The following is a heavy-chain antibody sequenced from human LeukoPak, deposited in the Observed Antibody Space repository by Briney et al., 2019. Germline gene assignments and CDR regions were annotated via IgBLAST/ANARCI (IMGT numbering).Heavy chain of an antibody. CDR1: GFNLNSYW. Sequence: GGSQSLSCAASGFNLNSYWISWARQAPGKGLEWLANINQDGGEKYYVDSVKGRFTISRDNAKNSLYLQMNSLRAEDTAVYYCTTSYSILTDYWGQGTLVTVSS. J-gene: IGHJ4*02. D-gene: IGHD3-3*02. CDR2: INQDGGEK. V-gene: IGHV3-7*05. CDR3: TTSYSILTDY.